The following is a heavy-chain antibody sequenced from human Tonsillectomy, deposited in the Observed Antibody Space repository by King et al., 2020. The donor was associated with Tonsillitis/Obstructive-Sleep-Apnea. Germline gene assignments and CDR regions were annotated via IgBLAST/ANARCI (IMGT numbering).Heavy chain of an antibody. V-gene: IGHV4-4*02. CDR2: IYHSGST. CDR3: ARGCASGYCSSSSCRAYDAFDI. D-gene: IGHD2-2*03. Sequence: VQLQESGPGLVKPSGTLSLTCAVSGGSIRSSNWWSWVRQPPGKGLEWIGEIYHSGSTNYNPSLKSRVTISVDKSKNQFSLKLRSVTAADTAVYYCARGCASGYCSSSSCRAYDAFDIWGQGTMVTVSS. CDR1: GGSIRSSNW. J-gene: IGHJ3*02.